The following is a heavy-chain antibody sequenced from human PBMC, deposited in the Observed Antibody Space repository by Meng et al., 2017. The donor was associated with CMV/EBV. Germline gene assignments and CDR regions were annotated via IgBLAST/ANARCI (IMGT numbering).Heavy chain of an antibody. CDR2: ISYDGSNK. CDR1: FSSYA. Sequence: FSSYAMHWVRQAPGKGLEWVAVISYDGSNKYYADSVKGRFTISRDNSKNTLYLQMNSLRAEDTAVYYCAREREAAKLLWFGRSGFDYWGQGTLVTVSS. J-gene: IGHJ4*02. D-gene: IGHD3-10*01. CDR3: AREREAAKLLWFGRSGFDY. V-gene: IGHV3-30-3*01.